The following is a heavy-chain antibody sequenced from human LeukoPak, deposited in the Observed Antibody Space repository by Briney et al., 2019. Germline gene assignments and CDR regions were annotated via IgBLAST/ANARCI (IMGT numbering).Heavy chain of an antibody. V-gene: IGHV3-53*01. Sequence: GGSLRLSCAVSGFIFSDYEMNWVRQAPGKGLEWVSVIYSAGSTYFADSVKGRFTISRDNSKNTLYLQMNSLRVDDTAVYFCARVTFSGSNRAYFDSWGQGTLVTVSS. J-gene: IGHJ4*02. D-gene: IGHD1-26*01. CDR1: GFIFSDYE. CDR2: IYSAGST. CDR3: ARVTFSGSNRAYFDS.